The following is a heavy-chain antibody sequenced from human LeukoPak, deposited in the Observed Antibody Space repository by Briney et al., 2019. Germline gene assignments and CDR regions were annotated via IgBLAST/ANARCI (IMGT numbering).Heavy chain of an antibody. CDR2: ISYDGSNK. CDR1: GFTFSSYA. J-gene: IGHJ4*02. CDR3: ARVGYGVYYFDY. D-gene: IGHD5-12*01. V-gene: IGHV3-30*04. Sequence: PGGSLRLSCAASGFTFSSYAMHWVRQAPGKGLEWVAVISYDGSNKYYADSAKGRFTISRDNAKNTLYLQMNSLRVEDTAVYYCARVGYGVYYFDYRGQGTLVTVSS.